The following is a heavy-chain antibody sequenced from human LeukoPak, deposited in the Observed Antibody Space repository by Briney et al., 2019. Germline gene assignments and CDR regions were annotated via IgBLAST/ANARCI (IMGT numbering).Heavy chain of an antibody. CDR3: ARRYSRRRNWFDP. D-gene: IGHD6-13*01. CDR1: GGSLSGYY. V-gene: IGHV4-34*01. CDR2: INHSGST. J-gene: IGHJ5*02. Sequence: SETLSLTCAVYGGSLSGYYWSWIRQPPGKGLEWIGEINHSGSTNYNPSLKSRVTISVDTSKNQFSLKLSSVTAADTAVYYCARRYSRRRNWFDPWGQGTLVTVSS.